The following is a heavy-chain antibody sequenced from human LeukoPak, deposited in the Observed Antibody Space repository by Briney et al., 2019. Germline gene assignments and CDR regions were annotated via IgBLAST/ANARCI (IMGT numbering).Heavy chain of an antibody. CDR3: AREGHYDYVWGSYRSGGGDY. V-gene: IGHV3-21*01. Sequence: PGGSLRLSCVASGFIVSSNYMSWVRQAPGKGLEWVSSISSSSSYIYYADSVKGRFTISRDNAKNSLYLQMNSLRAEDTAVYYCAREGHYDYVWGSYRSGGGDYWGQGTPVTVSS. CDR1: GFIVSSNY. J-gene: IGHJ4*02. D-gene: IGHD3-16*02. CDR2: ISSSSSYI.